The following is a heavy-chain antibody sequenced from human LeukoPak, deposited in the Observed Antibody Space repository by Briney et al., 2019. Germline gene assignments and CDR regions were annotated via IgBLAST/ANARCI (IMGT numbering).Heavy chain of an antibody. Sequence: GGSLRLSCAASGFTFSSYEMNWVRQAPGKGLEWVSYISSSGSTIYYADSVKGRFTISRDNAKNSLYLQMNSLRAEDTALYYCATGIVGAKTDYWGQGTLVTVSS. D-gene: IGHD1-26*01. V-gene: IGHV3-48*03. J-gene: IGHJ4*02. CDR2: ISSSGSTI. CDR1: GFTFSSYE. CDR3: ATGIVGAKTDY.